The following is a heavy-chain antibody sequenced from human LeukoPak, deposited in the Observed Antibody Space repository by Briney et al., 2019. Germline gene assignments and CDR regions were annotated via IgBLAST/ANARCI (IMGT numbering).Heavy chain of an antibody. CDR1: GFTFTTYG. CDR2: IGGSGTRT. Sequence: GGSLRLSCSASGFTFTTYGMNWVRQAPGKGLEWVSGIGGSGTRTYYADSVKGRFTISRDNSKNTLYLQINSLRAEDTAVYYCAKDRQSYGSGSPPTFWGQGTLVTVSS. V-gene: IGHV3-23*01. CDR3: AKDRQSYGSGSPPTF. J-gene: IGHJ4*02. D-gene: IGHD3-10*01.